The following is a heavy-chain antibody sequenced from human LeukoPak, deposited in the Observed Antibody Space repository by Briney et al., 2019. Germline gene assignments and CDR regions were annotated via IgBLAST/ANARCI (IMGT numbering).Heavy chain of an antibody. J-gene: IGHJ4*02. CDR1: GGSISSYY. CDR3: ARAMVRGVIPDY. V-gene: IGHV4-59*01. Sequence: SETLSLTCTVSGGSISSYYWSWIRQPPGQGLEWIGYIYYSGSTNYNPSLHSRVTISVDTSKNQFSLKLSSVTAADTAVYYCARAMVRGVIPDYWGQGTLVTVSS. CDR2: IYYSGST. D-gene: IGHD3-10*01.